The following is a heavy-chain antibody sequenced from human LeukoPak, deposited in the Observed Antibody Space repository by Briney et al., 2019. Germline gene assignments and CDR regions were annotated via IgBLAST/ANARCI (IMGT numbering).Heavy chain of an antibody. J-gene: IGHJ4*02. CDR2: IYYSGST. D-gene: IGHD3-3*01. V-gene: IGHV4-39*01. Sequence: SETLSLTCTVSGGSISSSSYYWGWIRQPPGKGLEWIGSIYYSGSTYYNPSLKSRVTISVDTSKNQFSLKLSSVTAADTAVYYCARRRDDFWSGQRGFDYWGQGTLVTVSS. CDR1: GGSISSSSYY. CDR3: ARRRDDFWSGQRGFDY.